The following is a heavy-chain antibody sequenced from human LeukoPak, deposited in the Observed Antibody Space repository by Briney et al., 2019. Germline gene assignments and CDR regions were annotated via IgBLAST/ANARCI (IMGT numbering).Heavy chain of an antibody. CDR2: ISSSSSYI. J-gene: IGHJ6*04. CDR3: ARDSDYYYGMDV. Sequence: GGSLRLSCAASGFTFSSYSMNWVRQAPGKGLEWVSSISSSSSYIYYADSVKGRFTISRDNSKNTLYLQMSSLRAEDTAVYYCARDSDYYYGMDVWGKGTTVTVSS. CDR1: GFTFSSYS. V-gene: IGHV3-21*01.